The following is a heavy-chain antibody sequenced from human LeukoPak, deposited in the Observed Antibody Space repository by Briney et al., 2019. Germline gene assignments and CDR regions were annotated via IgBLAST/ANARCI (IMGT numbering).Heavy chain of an antibody. CDR1: GLTFDDSA. CDR3: ARGGSYRAPDYNYYYGMDV. J-gene: IGHJ6*02. D-gene: IGHD3-16*02. CDR2: INRSGGTV. V-gene: IGHV3-9*01. Sequence: PGGSLRLSCAASGLTFDDSAMHWVRQVPGKGLEWVSGINRSGGTVGYADSVKGRFPISRDNAKNSLYLQMSSLRADDTAVYYCARGGSYRAPDYNYYYGMDVWGQGTTVTVSS.